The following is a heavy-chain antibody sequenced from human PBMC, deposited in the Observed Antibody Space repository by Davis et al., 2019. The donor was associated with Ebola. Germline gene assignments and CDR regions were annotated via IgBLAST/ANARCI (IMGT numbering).Heavy chain of an antibody. Sequence: GESLKISCAASGFTFSTYWMYWVRQVPGKGLMWVSRINSDGSSISYADSVKGRFTISRDNAKNTLYLQMNSLRAEDTAVYYCERWVMTGVVGWFDPWGQGTLVTVSS. CDR3: ERWVMTGVVGWFDP. CDR1: GFTFSTYW. J-gene: IGHJ5*02. CDR2: INSDGSSI. V-gene: IGHV3-74*01. D-gene: IGHD3-22*01.